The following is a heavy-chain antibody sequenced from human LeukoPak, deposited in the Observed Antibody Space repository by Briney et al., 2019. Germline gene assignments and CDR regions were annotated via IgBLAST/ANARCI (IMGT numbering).Heavy chain of an antibody. Sequence: GESLKISCKGSGYSSTSYWIGWVRQMPGKGLEWMGVIYPGDSDTRYSPSFQGQVTISADKSISTAYLQWSSLKASDTAMYYCARHAYNYAYAEIDYWGQGTLVTVSS. D-gene: IGHD5-24*01. CDR1: GYSSTSYW. CDR3: ARHAYNYAYAEIDY. V-gene: IGHV5-51*01. CDR2: IYPGDSDT. J-gene: IGHJ4*02.